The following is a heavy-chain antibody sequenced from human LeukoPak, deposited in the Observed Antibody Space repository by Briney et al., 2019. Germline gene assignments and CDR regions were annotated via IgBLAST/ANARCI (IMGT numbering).Heavy chain of an antibody. CDR3: AKDVVPDSGWDLDY. D-gene: IGHD6-19*01. Sequence: GGSLRLSCAASGLTFSTYSMTWVRQGPGKGLEWVSSICNSGAKTFYADSVKGRFTISRDNSKNTLYLQMNSLRVEDTAVYYCAKDVVPDSGWDLDYWGQGTLVTVSS. V-gene: IGHV3-23*01. CDR2: ICNSGAKT. CDR1: GLTFSTYS. J-gene: IGHJ4*02.